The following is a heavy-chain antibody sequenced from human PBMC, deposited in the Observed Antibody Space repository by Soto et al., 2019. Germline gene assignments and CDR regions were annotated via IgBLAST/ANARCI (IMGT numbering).Heavy chain of an antibody. CDR3: ARDLGGFWELSLYPGDY. V-gene: IGHV3-30-3*01. D-gene: IGHD3-10*01. CDR2: ISYDGSNK. J-gene: IGHJ4*02. Sequence: QVQLVESGGGVVQPGRSLRLSCAASGFTFSSYAMHWVRQAPGKGLEWVAVISYDGSNKYYADCVKGRFTISRDNSKNTLYLQMNSLRAEDTAVYYCARDLGGFWELSLYPGDYWGQGTLVTVSS. CDR1: GFTFSSYA.